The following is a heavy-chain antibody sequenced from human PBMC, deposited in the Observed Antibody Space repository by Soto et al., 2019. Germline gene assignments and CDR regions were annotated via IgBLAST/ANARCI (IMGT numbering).Heavy chain of an antibody. CDR3: ARGGLIAARAYYYYYYGMDV. D-gene: IGHD6-6*01. V-gene: IGHV1-69*13. CDR2: IIPIFGTA. CDR1: GGTFSSYA. Sequence: SVKVSCKASGGTFSSYAISWVRQAPGQGLEWMGGIIPIFGTANYAQKFQGRVTITADESTSTAYMELSSLRSEDTAVYYCARGGLIAARAYYYYYYGMDVWGQGTTVTV. J-gene: IGHJ6*02.